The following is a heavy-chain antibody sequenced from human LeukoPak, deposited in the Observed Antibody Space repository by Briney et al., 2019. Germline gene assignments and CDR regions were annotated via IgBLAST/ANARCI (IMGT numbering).Heavy chain of an antibody. CDR3: ARGQEMATNWLDP. CDR1: GGTFSSYG. J-gene: IGHJ5*02. V-gene: IGHV1-69*04. D-gene: IGHD5-24*01. CDR2: IIPILGVA. Sequence: SVKVSCRASGGTFSSYGISWVRQAPGQGLEWMGRIIPILGVANYAQRFQGRVTITADRSTTTAYMELSSLRSEDTAVYYCARGQEMATNWLDPWGQGTLVTVSS.